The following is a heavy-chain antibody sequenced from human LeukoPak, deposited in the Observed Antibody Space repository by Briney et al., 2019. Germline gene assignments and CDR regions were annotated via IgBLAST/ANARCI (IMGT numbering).Heavy chain of an antibody. CDR2: INPNSGGT. J-gene: IGHJ4*02. D-gene: IGHD3-10*01. CDR3: ARTSQLLWFGESFDY. CDR1: GYTFTGYY. V-gene: IGHV1-2*02. Sequence: VSVKVSCKASGYTFTGYYMHWVRQAPGQGLEWMGWINPNSGGTNYAQKFQGRVTMTRDTSISTAYMELSRLRSDDTAVYYCARTSQLLWFGESFDYWGQGTLVTVSS.